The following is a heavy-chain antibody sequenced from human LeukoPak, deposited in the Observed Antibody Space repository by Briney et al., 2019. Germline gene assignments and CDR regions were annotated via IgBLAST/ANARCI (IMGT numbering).Heavy chain of an antibody. D-gene: IGHD1-1*01. CDR2: IKSKSDGGTT. V-gene: IGHV3-15*07. CDR1: GFTLSNAW. CDR3: VTAAWNGNC. Sequence: GGSLRLSCAASGFTLSNAWMHWVRQAPGKGLEWVGRIKSKSDGGTTDYAAPVKDRFSMSKDDSKNTLYLQMNGLKTGDTAVYYCVTAAWNGNCWGQGTLVTVSS. J-gene: IGHJ4*02.